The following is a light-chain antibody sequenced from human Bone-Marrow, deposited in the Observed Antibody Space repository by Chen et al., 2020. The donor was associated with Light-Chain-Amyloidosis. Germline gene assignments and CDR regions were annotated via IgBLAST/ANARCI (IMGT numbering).Light chain of an antibody. J-gene: IGLJ3*02. CDR1: NIGSTS. Sequence: SYVLTHPSSVSVAPGQTATIACGGNNIGSTSLHWYQQTPGQAPLLVVYDDSDRPSGIPERLSGSNSGNTATLTISRVEAGDEADYYCQVWDRSSDRPVFGGGTKLTVL. V-gene: IGLV3-21*02. CDR3: QVWDRSSDRPV. CDR2: DDS.